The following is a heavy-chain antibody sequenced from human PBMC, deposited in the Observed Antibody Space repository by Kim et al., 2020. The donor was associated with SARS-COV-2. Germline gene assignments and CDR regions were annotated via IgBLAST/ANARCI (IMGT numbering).Heavy chain of an antibody. J-gene: IGHJ5*02. Sequence: SETLSLTCTVSGGSISSSSYYWGWIRQPPGKGLEWIGSIYYSGSTYYNPSLKSRVTISVDTSKNQFSLKLSSVTAADTAVYYCARHQKYDFWSGYFPWGQGTLVTVSS. CDR1: GGSISSSSYY. D-gene: IGHD3-3*01. CDR2: IYYSGST. CDR3: ARHQKYDFWSGYFP. V-gene: IGHV4-39*01.